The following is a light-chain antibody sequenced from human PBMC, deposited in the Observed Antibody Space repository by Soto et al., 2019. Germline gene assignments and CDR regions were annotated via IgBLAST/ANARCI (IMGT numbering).Light chain of an antibody. CDR1: QSVRSNY. Sequence: EIVLTQSPGTLSLSPGERATLSCRASQSVRSNYLAWYQQRPGQAPRLLIYGTSTRDTGIPDRFSGSGSGTDFTLTISRLEPEDLAVYYCQQYGSSYTFGPGTKVEIK. J-gene: IGKJ3*01. CDR2: GTS. CDR3: QQYGSSYT. V-gene: IGKV3-20*01.